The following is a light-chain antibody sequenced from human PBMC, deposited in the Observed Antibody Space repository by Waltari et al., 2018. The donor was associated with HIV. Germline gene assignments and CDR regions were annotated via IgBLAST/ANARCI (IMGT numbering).Light chain of an antibody. Sequence: SYELTQPLSVSVALGQTARISCGGNNIGSKNGHWYQQKPGQAPVMVIYRNSNRPSGIPERFSGSNSGNTATLTISRAQAGDEADDYCQVWDSSTVVFGGGTKLTVL. CDR3: QVWDSSTVV. CDR2: RNS. J-gene: IGLJ2*01. CDR1: NIGSKN. V-gene: IGLV3-9*01.